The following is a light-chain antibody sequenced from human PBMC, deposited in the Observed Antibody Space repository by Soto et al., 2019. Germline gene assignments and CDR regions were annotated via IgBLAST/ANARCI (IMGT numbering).Light chain of an antibody. J-gene: IGKJ1*01. Sequence: EIMLTQAPGTLSLSPGDRATLSCRASQSVSGSYLAWYQQKPGQAPRLLIYDASSRATGIPDRFSGSGSGTDFTLTISRLEPEDFAVYYCQRYASSPRTFGQGTKVDI. V-gene: IGKV3-20*01. CDR2: DAS. CDR3: QRYASSPRT. CDR1: QSVSGSY.